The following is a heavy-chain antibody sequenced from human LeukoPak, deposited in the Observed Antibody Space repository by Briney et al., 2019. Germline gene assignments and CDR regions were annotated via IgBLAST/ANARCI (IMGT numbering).Heavy chain of an antibody. Sequence: SETLSLTCTVSGGSISSYYWSWIRQPPGKGLEWIGYIYYSGSTNYNPSLKSRVTISVDTSKNEFSLKLSSVTAADTAVYYCAREVDYFDYWGQGTLVTVSS. CDR2: IYYSGST. V-gene: IGHV4-59*01. CDR3: AREVDYFDY. J-gene: IGHJ4*02. CDR1: GGSISSYY.